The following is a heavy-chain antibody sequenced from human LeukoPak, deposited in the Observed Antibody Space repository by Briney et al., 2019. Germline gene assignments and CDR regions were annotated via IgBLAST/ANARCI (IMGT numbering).Heavy chain of an antibody. Sequence: PGGSLRLSCAASGFTFSHYAMHWVRQAPGEGLEWVAVISYDGNHKYYANSVKGRFTISRDNSKNTVYLQMNSLSAEDTAVYFCARGVGVPGSSGWKNSYHGMDVWGQGTTVTVSS. V-gene: IGHV3-30*04. J-gene: IGHJ6*02. CDR2: ISYDGNHK. CDR1: GFTFSHYA. D-gene: IGHD6-25*01. CDR3: ARGVGVPGSSGWKNSYHGMDV.